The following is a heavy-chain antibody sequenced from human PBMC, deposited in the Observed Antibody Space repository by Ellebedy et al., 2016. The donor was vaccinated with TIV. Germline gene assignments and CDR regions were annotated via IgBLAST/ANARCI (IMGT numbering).Heavy chain of an antibody. V-gene: IGHV1-24*01. CDR1: GYSLTDLS. Sequence: ASVKVSCKASGYSLTDLSMHWVRQAPGKGLEWMGGFDPEDGKTIYAQKFQGRVTMTEDTSTDTAYMELSSLRSEDTAVYYCATIIVVVPTNMVDAFDIWGQGTMVTVSS. CDR3: ATIIVVVPTNMVDAFDI. D-gene: IGHD2-2*01. CDR2: FDPEDGKT. J-gene: IGHJ3*02.